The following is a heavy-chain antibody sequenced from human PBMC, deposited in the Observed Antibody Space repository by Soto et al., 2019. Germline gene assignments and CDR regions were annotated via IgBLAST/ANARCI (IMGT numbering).Heavy chain of an antibody. CDR1: GYTFTSYG. CDR2: ISAYNGNT. D-gene: IGHD2-2*01. V-gene: IGHV1-18*01. Sequence: ASVKVSCKASGYTFTSYGISWVRQAPGQGLEWMGWISAYNGNTNYAQKLQGRVTMTTDTSTSTAYMELRSLRSDDTAVYYCARGCSSTSCDYYYGMDVWGQGTTVTVSS. CDR3: ARGCSSTSCDYYYGMDV. J-gene: IGHJ6*02.